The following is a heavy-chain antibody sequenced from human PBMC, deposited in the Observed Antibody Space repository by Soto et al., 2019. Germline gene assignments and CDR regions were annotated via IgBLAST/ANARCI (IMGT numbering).Heavy chain of an antibody. CDR3: AKDGGYCSSTSCYGAHFDY. J-gene: IGHJ4*02. Sequence: GGSLRLSCAASGFTFSSYGMHWVRQAPGKGLEWVAVISYDGSNKYYADSVKGRFTISRDNSKNTLYLQMNSLRAEDTAVYYCAKDGGYCSSTSCYGAHFDYWGQGTLVTVSS. CDR2: ISYDGSNK. V-gene: IGHV3-30*18. CDR1: GFTFSSYG. D-gene: IGHD2-2*01.